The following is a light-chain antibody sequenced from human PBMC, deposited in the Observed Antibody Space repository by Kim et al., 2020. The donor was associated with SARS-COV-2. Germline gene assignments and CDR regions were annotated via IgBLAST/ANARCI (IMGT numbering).Light chain of an antibody. J-gene: IGKJ1*01. V-gene: IGKV1-5*03. CDR1: QSIISS. CDR2: KAS. Sequence: SVGDRVTRTCRASQSIISSWAWYQQKPGKAPKLLLHKASSVQSGVPSRFSGSGSGTEFTLTISSLQPDDFATYYCQQYRSYSTFGQGTKVDIK. CDR3: QQYRSYST.